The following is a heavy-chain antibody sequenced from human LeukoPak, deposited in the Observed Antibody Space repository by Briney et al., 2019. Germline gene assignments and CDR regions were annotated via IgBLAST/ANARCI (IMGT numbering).Heavy chain of an antibody. CDR1: GGSISSYY. CDR2: IYYSGST. V-gene: IGHV4-59*01. CDR3: ARDLSGDWFDP. D-gene: IGHD3-10*01. J-gene: IGHJ5*02. Sequence: MASETLPLTCTVSGGSISSYYWSWIRQPPGKGLEWIGYIYYSGSTNYNPSLKSRVTISVDTSKNQFSLKLSSVTAADTAVYYCARDLSGDWFDPWGQGTLVTVSS.